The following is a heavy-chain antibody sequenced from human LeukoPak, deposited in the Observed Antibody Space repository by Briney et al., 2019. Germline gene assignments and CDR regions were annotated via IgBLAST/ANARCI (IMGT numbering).Heavy chain of an antibody. CDR1: GGSISSYY. CDR3: ARGTMTTVTYYFDC. V-gene: IGHV4-34*01. J-gene: IGHJ4*02. D-gene: IGHD4-17*01. CDR2: INHSGST. Sequence: SETLSLTCTVSGGSISSYYWSWIRQPAGKGLEWIGEINHSGSTNYNPSLKSRVTISVDTSKNQFSLKLSSVTAADTAVYYCARGTMTTVTYYFDCWGQGTLVTVSS.